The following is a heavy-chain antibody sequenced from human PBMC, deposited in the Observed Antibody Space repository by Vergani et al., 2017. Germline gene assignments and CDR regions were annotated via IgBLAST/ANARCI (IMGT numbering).Heavy chain of an antibody. CDR3: ARLMDCSGGSCYGEDWFDP. Sequence: QLQLQESGPGLVKPSETLSLTCTVSGGSISSSSYYWGWIRQPPGKGLEWIGSIYHSGSTYYNPSLKSRVTISVDTSKNQFSLKLSSVTAADTAVYYCARLMDCSGGSCYGEDWFDPWGQGTLVTVSS. D-gene: IGHD2-15*01. CDR1: GGSISSSSYY. V-gene: IGHV4-39*01. CDR2: IYHSGST. J-gene: IGHJ5*02.